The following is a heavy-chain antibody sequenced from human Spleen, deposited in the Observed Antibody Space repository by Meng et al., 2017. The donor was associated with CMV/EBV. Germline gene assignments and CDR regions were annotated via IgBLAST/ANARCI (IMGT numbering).Heavy chain of an antibody. D-gene: IGHD3-16*01. Sequence: YGWSFSGYYWSWIRQPPGKGLELIGEINHSGSTNYNPSLKSRVTISVDTSKNHLSLRMTSVTAEDTAIYYCARVREHTSLGNYWFDPWGQGTLVTVSS. CDR2: INHSGST. J-gene: IGHJ5*02. CDR1: GWSFSGYY. V-gene: IGHV4-34*01. CDR3: ARVREHTSLGNYWFDP.